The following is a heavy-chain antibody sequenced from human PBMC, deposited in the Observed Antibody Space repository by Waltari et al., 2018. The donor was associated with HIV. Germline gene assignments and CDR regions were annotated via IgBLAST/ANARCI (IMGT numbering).Heavy chain of an antibody. CDR1: GGAFVSHT. J-gene: IGHJ5*01. V-gene: IGHV1-69*08. Sequence: QVQLVQSGAEVKKPGSSVKVSCKASGGAFVSHTINWLRQAPGQGLEWMGRAIPMFGTANYAQKFQGRVTITADKSTSTAYMELNGLRFDDTAVYYCASARETMGVDFDSWGQGTLVTVS. D-gene: IGHD3-10*01. CDR3: ASARETMGVDFDS. CDR2: AIPMFGTA.